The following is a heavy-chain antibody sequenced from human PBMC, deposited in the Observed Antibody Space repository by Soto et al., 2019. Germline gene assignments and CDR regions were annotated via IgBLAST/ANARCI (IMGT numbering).Heavy chain of an antibody. CDR2: ISGSGVSL. Sequence: EVQLLESGGGLVQPGGSLRLSCAASGFTFNNYAMNWVRLAPGKGLEWVSAISGSGVSLYYAVSVKGRFTISRDNSKNTLHLQINSMRAEDTAVYYCSKVMEPSYDYVWGGYRHAYGMDVWGQGTTVTVSS. J-gene: IGHJ6*02. CDR3: SKVMEPSYDYVWGGYRHAYGMDV. D-gene: IGHD3-16*02. CDR1: GFTFNNYA. V-gene: IGHV3-23*01.